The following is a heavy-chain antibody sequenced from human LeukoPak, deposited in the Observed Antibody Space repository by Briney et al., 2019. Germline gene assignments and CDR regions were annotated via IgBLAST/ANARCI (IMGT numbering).Heavy chain of an antibody. J-gene: IGHJ4*02. CDR3: VRDLSMGNTVHDY. CDR1: GFTFSTYW. D-gene: IGHD4/OR15-4a*01. CDR2: IKEDGSDK. V-gene: IGHV3-7*01. Sequence: GGSLRLSCVASGFTFSTYWMNWVRQAPGKGLEWVATIKEDGSDKFYVDSVKGRFTISRDNAKNSLYLQMNSLRAEDTAVYYCVRDLSMGNTVHDYWGQGILVTVSS.